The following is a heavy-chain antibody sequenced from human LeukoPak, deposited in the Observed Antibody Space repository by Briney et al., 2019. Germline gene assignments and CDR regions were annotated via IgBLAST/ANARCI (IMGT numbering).Heavy chain of an antibody. CDR3: ARGYCSGGSCYHYYYYMDV. CDR1: GGSISSYY. J-gene: IGHJ6*03. Sequence: SETLSLTCTVSGGSISSYYWSWTRQPPGKGLEWIGYIYYSGSTNYNPSLKSRVTISVDTSKNQFSLKLSSVTAADTAVYYCARGYCSGGSCYHYYYYMDVWGKGTTVTVSS. CDR2: IYYSGST. V-gene: IGHV4-59*01. D-gene: IGHD2-15*01.